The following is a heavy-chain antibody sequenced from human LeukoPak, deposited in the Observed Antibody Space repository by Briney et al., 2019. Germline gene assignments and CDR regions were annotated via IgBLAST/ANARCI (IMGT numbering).Heavy chain of an antibody. CDR1: GGSISSYY. CDR3: ARTYDFSRRYYYYMDV. Sequence: SEXLSLTCTVSGGSISSYYWSWIRQPPGKGLEWIGYIYYSGSTTYNPSLKSRVTISVDTSKNQFSLKLSSVTAADTAVYYCARTYDFSRRYYYYMDVWGKGTTVTVSS. V-gene: IGHV4-59*01. D-gene: IGHD3-3*01. J-gene: IGHJ6*03. CDR2: IYYSGST.